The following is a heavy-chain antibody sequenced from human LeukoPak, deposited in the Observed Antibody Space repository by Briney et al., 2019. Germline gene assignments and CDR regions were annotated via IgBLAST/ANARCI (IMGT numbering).Heavy chain of an antibody. J-gene: IGHJ4*02. V-gene: IGHV3-48*03. CDR2: ISSSGSTI. CDR1: GFTFSSYE. Sequence: PGGPLRLSCAASGFTFSSYEMNSVRQAPAKRLEWVSYISSSGSTIYYADSVKGRFTISRDNAKNSLYLQMNSLRAEHTAVYYCARDLGELSHDYWGQGTLVTVSS. CDR3: ARDLGELSHDY. D-gene: IGHD3-16*02.